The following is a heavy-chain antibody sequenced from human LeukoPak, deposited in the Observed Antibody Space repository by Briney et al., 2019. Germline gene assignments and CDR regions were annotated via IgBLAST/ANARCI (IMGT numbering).Heavy chain of an antibody. Sequence: SETLSLTCTVSGGSIRSSYYYWGWIRQPPGKGLEWIGSIYDSGSTYYNPSLKSRVTISVDTSKNQFSLKLNSVTAADTAVYYCARGLTWYYYGSGNHFDYWGQGTLVTVSS. D-gene: IGHD3-10*01. J-gene: IGHJ4*02. CDR3: ARGLTWYYYGSGNHFDY. CDR2: IYDSGST. CDR1: GGSIRSSYYY. V-gene: IGHV4-39*01.